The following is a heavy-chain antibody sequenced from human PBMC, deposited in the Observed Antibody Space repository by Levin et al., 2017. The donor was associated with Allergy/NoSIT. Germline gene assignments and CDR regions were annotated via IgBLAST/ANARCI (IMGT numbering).Heavy chain of an antibody. CDR2: IYHSGNT. Sequence: SQTLSLTCAVSGGSISSSNWWSWGRQPPGKGLEWIGEIYHSGNTNYNPSLKSRVTISVDKPKNQFSLKLSSVTAADTAVYYCAREENTMVRGNYYYYMDVWGKGTTVTVSS. D-gene: IGHD3-10*01. J-gene: IGHJ6*03. CDR1: GGSISSSNW. V-gene: IGHV4-4*02. CDR3: AREENTMVRGNYYYYMDV.